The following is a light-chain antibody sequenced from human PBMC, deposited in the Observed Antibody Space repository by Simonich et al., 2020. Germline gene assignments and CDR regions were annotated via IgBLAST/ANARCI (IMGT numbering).Light chain of an antibody. V-gene: IGLV1-47*01. CDR1: SSNLGSNY. CDR2: RNN. J-gene: IGLJ3*02. CDR3: AAWDDSLNGWV. Sequence: QSVLTQPPSASGTPGQRVTISCSGSSSNLGSNYVYWYQQLPGTAPKLLIYRNNHRPSGGPSRFSGSKSGTSASLAISGLRSEDEADYYCAAWDDSLNGWVFGGGTKLTVL.